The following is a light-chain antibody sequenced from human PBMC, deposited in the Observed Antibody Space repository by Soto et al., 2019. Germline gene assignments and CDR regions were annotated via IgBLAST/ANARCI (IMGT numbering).Light chain of an antibody. Sequence: DMQLTQSPSTLTASVGDRVTITCRASQTVGSWLAWYQQKPGKAPKLLIHTASSLESGVPPRFSGSGSGTEFTLTISSLQPDDFATYYCQQYDSYSYTFGQGTRLEIK. V-gene: IGKV1-5*03. J-gene: IGKJ2*01. CDR1: QTVGSW. CDR2: TAS. CDR3: QQYDSYSYT.